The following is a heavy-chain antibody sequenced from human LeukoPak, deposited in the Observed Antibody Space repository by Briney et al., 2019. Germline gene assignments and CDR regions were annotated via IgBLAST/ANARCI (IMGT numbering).Heavy chain of an antibody. CDR2: MNPNSGNT. D-gene: IGHD3-3*01. V-gene: IGHV1-8*02. CDR1: GGTFSSYA. CDR3: ARGRFMTIFGVVARYRYYGMDV. Sequence: ASVKVSCKASGGTFSSYAISWVRQATGQGLEWMGWMNPNSGNTGYAQKFQGRVTMTRNTSISTAYMELSSLRSEDTAVYYCARGRFMTIFGVVARYRYYGMDVWGQGTTVTVSS. J-gene: IGHJ6*02.